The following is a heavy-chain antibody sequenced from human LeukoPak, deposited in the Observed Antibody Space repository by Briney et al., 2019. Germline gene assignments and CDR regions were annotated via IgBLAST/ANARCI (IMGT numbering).Heavy chain of an antibody. CDR1: GFTFSSYW. CDR2: IDQDESKK. V-gene: IGHV3-7*01. D-gene: IGHD5-12*01. Sequence: GGSLRLSCAASGFTFSSYWMSWVRQAPGKGLEWVANIDQDESKKYYVDSVKGRFTISRDNAENSLYLQMNSLRAEDTAIYFCARERGYTGYVDYWGQGTLVTVSS. J-gene: IGHJ4*02. CDR3: ARERGYTGYVDY.